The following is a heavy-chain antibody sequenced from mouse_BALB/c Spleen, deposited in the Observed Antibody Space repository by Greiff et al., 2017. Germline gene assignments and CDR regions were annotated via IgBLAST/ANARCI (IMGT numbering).Heavy chain of an antibody. J-gene: IGHJ2*01. CDR2: IWAGGST. CDR1: GFSLTSYG. CDR3: ARYSKYGIYAYDFDY. V-gene: IGHV2-9*02. D-gene: IGHD2-10*02. Sequence: QVQLKESGPGLVAPSQSLSITCTVSGFSLTSYGVHWVRQPPGKGLEWLGVIWAGGSTNYNSALMSRLSISKDNSKSQVFLKMNSLQTDDTAMYYCARYSKYGIYAYDFDYWGQGTTLTVSS.